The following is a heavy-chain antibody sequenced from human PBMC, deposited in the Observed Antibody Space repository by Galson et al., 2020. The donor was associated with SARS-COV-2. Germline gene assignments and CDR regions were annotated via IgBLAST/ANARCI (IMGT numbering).Heavy chain of an antibody. Sequence: ASVKVSCKVSGYTLTELSMHWVRQAPGKGLEWMGGFDPEDGETIYAQKFQGRVTMTEDTSTDTAYMELSSLRSEDTAVYYCATSAVADTGSWFDPWGQGTLVTVSS. J-gene: IGHJ5*02. CDR2: FDPEDGET. V-gene: IGHV1-24*01. CDR3: ATSAVADTGSWFDP. D-gene: IGHD6-19*01. CDR1: GYTLTELS.